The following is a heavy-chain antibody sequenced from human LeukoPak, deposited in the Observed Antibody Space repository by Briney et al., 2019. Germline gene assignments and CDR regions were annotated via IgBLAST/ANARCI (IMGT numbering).Heavy chain of an antibody. CDR2: ISAYNGDT. D-gene: IGHD3-3*01. Sequence: ASVKVSCKASGYTFTSYGISWVRQAPGQGLEWMGWISAYNGDTNYAQKPQGRVTMTTDTSTSTAYMELRSLRSDDTAVYYCARAGITIFGVVTPFDCWGQGTLVTVSS. CDR3: ARAGITIFGVVTPFDC. V-gene: IGHV1-18*01. CDR1: GYTFTSYG. J-gene: IGHJ4*02.